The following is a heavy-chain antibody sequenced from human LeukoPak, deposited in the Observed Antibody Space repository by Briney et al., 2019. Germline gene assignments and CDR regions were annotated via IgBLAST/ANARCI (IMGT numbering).Heavy chain of an antibody. J-gene: IGHJ1*01. CDR3: ARGVSYYDSSGYYNEYFQH. Sequence: SETLSLTCTVSGGSISSYYWSWLRQPPGKGLEWIGYIYYSGSTNYNPSLKSRVTISVDTSKNQFSLKLSSVTAAGTAVYYCARGVSYYDSSGYYNEYFQHWGQGTLVTVSS. CDR1: GGSISSYY. V-gene: IGHV4-59*08. D-gene: IGHD3-22*01. CDR2: IYYSGST.